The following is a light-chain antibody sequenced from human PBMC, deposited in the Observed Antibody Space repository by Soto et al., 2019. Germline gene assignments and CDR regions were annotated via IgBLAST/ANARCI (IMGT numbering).Light chain of an antibody. V-gene: IGKV1-39*01. Sequence: DLQMTQSPSSLSASVGDRVTITCRASQSISSYLNWYQQKPGKAPKLLIYAASSLQSGVPSRFSGRGSGTDLTLTISCLQPEDCATYYCQQSYSTPYTFRQGTKLEIK. CDR2: AAS. CDR1: QSISSY. J-gene: IGKJ2*01. CDR3: QQSYSTPYT.